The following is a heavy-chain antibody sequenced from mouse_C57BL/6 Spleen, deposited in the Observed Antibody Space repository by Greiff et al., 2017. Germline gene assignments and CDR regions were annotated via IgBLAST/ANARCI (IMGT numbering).Heavy chain of an antibody. J-gene: IGHJ4*01. CDR3: ARDLFPRYYYAMDY. V-gene: IGHV1-80*01. D-gene: IGHD2-3*01. CDR2: IYPGDGDT. CDR1: GYAFSSYW. Sequence: QVQLQQSGAELVKPGASVKISCKASGYAFSSYWMNWVKQRPGKGLEWIGQIYPGDGDTNYNGKFKGKATLTADTSSSTAYMQLSSLTSEDSAVYVCARDLFPRYYYAMDYWGQGTSVTVSS.